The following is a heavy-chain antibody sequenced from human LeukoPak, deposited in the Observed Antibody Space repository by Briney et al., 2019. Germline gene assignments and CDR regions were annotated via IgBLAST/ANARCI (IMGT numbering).Heavy chain of an antibody. D-gene: IGHD3-9*01. V-gene: IGHV1-8*01. J-gene: IGHJ4*02. Sequence: ASVKVSCKASGYTFISYDINWVRQATGQGLEWMGWMNPNSGNTAYAQKFQGRVTMTRNTSTSTAYMELSSLRSDDTAVYYCARGTRDYDILTGYSKPRFDYWGQGTLVTVSS. CDR3: ARGTRDYDILTGYSKPRFDY. CDR1: GYTFISYD. CDR2: MNPNSGNT.